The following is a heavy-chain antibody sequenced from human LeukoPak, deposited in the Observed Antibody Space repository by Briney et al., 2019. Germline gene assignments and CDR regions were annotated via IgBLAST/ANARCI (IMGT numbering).Heavy chain of an antibody. D-gene: IGHD3-22*01. V-gene: IGHV1-2*02. Sequence: ASVKVSCKASGYTFTGYYMHWARQAPGQGLEWMGWINPNSGGTNYAQKFQGRVTMTRDTSISTAYMELSRLRSDDTAVYYCAREYYDREYYFDYWGQGTLVTVSS. CDR2: INPNSGGT. CDR3: AREYYDREYYFDY. J-gene: IGHJ4*02. CDR1: GYTFTGYY.